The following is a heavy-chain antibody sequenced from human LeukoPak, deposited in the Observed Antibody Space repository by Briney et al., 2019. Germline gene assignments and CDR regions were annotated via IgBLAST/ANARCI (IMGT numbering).Heavy chain of an antibody. CDR2: ISSSSSYI. CDR3: AKVRWDNSGWYYLDS. CDR1: GFTFSSYS. D-gene: IGHD6-19*01. J-gene: IGHJ4*02. Sequence: GGSLRLSCAASGFTFSSYSMNWVRQAPGKGLEWVSSISSSSSYIYYADSVKGRFTISRDNAKNSLYLQMNSLRAEDTAVYYCAKVRWDNSGWYYLDSWGQGTLVTVSS. V-gene: IGHV3-21*01.